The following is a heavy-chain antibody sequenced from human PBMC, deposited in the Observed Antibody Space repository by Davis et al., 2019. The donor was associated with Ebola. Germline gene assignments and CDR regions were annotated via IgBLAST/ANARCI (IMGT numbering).Heavy chain of an antibody. J-gene: IGHJ5*02. CDR1: GFPFSSYA. CDR2: ISGSGGRT. Sequence: GESLKTSRAASGFPFSSYALSWVRQAPGKGLEWVSAISGSGGRTYYADSVKGRFTISRDNSKNTLYLQMNSLRAEETAVCYCARGGQGVGAGRWLDPWGQGNLVIVSS. V-gene: IGHV3-23*01. CDR3: ARGGQGVGAGRWLDP. D-gene: IGHD1-26*01.